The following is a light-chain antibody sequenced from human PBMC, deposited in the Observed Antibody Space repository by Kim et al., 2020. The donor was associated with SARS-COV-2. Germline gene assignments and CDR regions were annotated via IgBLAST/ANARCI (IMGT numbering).Light chain of an antibody. CDR1: SIGSKS. CDR2: YDS. V-gene: IGLV3-21*04. Sequence: SYELTQPPSVSVAPGQTARVSCGGNSIGSKSVHWYQQKSGQAPVLVIYYDSDRPSGIPERFSGSNSGNTATLTISRVEAGDEADYYCQVWDSSSDHWVFGGGTQLTVL. J-gene: IGLJ3*02. CDR3: QVWDSSSDHWV.